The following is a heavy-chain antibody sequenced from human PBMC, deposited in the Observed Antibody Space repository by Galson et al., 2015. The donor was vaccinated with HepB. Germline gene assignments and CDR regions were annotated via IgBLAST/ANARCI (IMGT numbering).Heavy chain of an antibody. CDR3: AKGLRGYDRPHDY. J-gene: IGHJ4*02. V-gene: IGHV3-23*01. D-gene: IGHD5-12*01. Sequence: SLRLSCAGSGFTFSYYAMNWVRQAPGKGLEWVSTISGGGDDTYYADSVKGRFTISRDNSKNTLFLQMSSLRVEDTAIYYCAKGLRGYDRPHDYWGQGTVVTVSS. CDR2: ISGGGDDT. CDR1: GFTFSYYA.